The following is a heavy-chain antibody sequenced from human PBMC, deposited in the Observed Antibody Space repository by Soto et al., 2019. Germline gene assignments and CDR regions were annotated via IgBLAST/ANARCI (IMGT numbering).Heavy chain of an antibody. D-gene: IGHD2-2*01. V-gene: IGHV3-23*01. CDR3: AKPNLYCSSTSCYDY. CDR1: GFSFSDHA. J-gene: IGHJ4*02. CDR2: VSGSGNST. Sequence: WGSLRLSCAASGFSFSDHAMTWVRQAPGKGLEWVSVVSGSGNSTYYADSVKGRFTISRDNSNNTLYLQMNSLRAEDTAIYYCAKPNLYCSSTSCYDYWGQGTLVTVSS.